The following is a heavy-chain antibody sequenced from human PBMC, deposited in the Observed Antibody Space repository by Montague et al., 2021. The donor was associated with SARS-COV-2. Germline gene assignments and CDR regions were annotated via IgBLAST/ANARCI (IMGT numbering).Heavy chain of an antibody. V-gene: IGHV4-39*01. CDR2: IYNSGTT. J-gene: IGHJ5*02. D-gene: IGHD4-17*01. CDR3: VRHRNYGDHSLDNWFHP. Sequence: SETLSLTCTVSGDSTSCPNCYWGWIRQAPGKGLDWIGTIYNSGTTYYNPSLKSRLTISIDTSKNQFSLKLTSVTAADTAVYYCVRHRNYGDHSLDNWFHPWGQGTLVTVSS. CDR1: GDSTSCPNCY.